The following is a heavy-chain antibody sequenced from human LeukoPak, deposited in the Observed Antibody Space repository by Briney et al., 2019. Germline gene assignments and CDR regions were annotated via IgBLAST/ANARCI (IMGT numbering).Heavy chain of an antibody. CDR1: GGTFSSYA. CDR3: ARSTCSGGSCSFPFDY. V-gene: IGHV1-69*04. J-gene: IGHJ4*02. D-gene: IGHD2-15*01. CDR2: IIPILGIA. Sequence: SGKVSCKASGGTFSSYAISWVRQAPGQGLEWMGRIIPILGIANYAQKFQGRVTITADKSTSTAYMELSSLRSEDTAVYYCARSTCSGGSCSFPFDYWGQGTLVTVSS.